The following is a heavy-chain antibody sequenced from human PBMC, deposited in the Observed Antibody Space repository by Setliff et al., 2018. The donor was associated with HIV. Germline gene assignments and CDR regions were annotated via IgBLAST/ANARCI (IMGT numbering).Heavy chain of an antibody. CDR3: ARDYYCGRDCYSAFDS. D-gene: IGHD2-21*01. Sequence: SVKVSCKASGDTFSSYAISWVRQAPGQGLEWMGRIIPIFGSPNYAQKFQGRVTITADKSTSTAYMELSSLRSEDTAVYYCARDYYCGRDCYSAFDSLGQGTMVTVSS. J-gene: IGHJ3*02. CDR1: GDTFSSYA. V-gene: IGHV1-69*06. CDR2: IIPIFGSP.